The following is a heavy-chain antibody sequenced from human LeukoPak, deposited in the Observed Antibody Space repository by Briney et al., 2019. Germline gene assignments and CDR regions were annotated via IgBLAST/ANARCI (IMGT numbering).Heavy chain of an antibody. J-gene: IGHJ4*02. CDR1: GFTFSSYW. D-gene: IGHD4-17*01. CDR2: IKQDGSEK. V-gene: IGHV3-7*01. Sequence: SGGSLRLSCAASGFTFSSYWMSWVRQAPGKGLEWVANIKQDGSEKYYVDSVKGRFTISRDNTKNSLYLQINSLRAEDTAVYYCARDDTVTTRVGFIDWGQGTLVTVSS. CDR3: ARDDTVTTRVGFID.